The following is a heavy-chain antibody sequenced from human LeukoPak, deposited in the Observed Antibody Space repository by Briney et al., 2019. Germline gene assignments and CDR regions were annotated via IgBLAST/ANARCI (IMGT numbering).Heavy chain of an antibody. CDR1: GFTFSSYA. D-gene: IGHD3-22*01. J-gene: IGHJ4*02. CDR3: VKRRYDSSGYFDY. Sequence: PGGSLRLSCVASGFTFSSYAMSWVRQAPGKGLEWVSVISGSGGSTYYADSVKGRFTISRDNSQNTLYLQMNSLRAEDTAVHYCVKRRYDSSGYFDYWGQGTLVTVSS. CDR2: ISGSGGST. V-gene: IGHV3-23*01.